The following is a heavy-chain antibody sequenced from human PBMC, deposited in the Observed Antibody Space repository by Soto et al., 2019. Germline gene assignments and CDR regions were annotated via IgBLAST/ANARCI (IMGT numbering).Heavy chain of an antibody. J-gene: IGHJ4*02. CDR2: ISSSSAYI. Sequence: GGSLRLSCAASGFTFSSYTMSWVRQAPGKGLEWVSSISSSSAYIYFADSLKGRFTISRGNAKNSLYLQVNSLRAEDTAVYYCARGAVAGAGIPTYYFDYWGQGTLVTVSS. CDR1: GFTFSSYT. V-gene: IGHV3-21*01. CDR3: ARGAVAGAGIPTYYFDY. D-gene: IGHD6-13*01.